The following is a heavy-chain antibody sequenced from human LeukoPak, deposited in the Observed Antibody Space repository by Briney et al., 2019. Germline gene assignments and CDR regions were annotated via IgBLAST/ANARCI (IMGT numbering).Heavy chain of an antibody. CDR2: IFDPVST. CDR3: ARHSLVTSISTFNWLDP. D-gene: IGHD2-21*02. Sequence: SETLSLTCTVSDGSINSNTYYWGWVRHPPGRGLEWIGSIFDPVSTYYNPSLKSRVTISVDMSKNQFSLKLHSVTAADTAAYYCARHSLVTSISTFNWLDPWGRGTLVTVSS. CDR1: DGSINSNTYY. V-gene: IGHV4-39*01. J-gene: IGHJ5*02.